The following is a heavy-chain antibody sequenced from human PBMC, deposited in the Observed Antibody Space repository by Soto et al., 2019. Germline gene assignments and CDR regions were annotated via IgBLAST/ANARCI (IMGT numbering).Heavy chain of an antibody. CDR3: ARGENGDTAMVLGD. J-gene: IGHJ4*02. CDR2: INHSGST. V-gene: IGHV4-34*01. CDR1: GGSFSGYY. Sequence: QVQLQQWGAGLLKPSETLSLTCAVYGGSFSGYYWSWIRQPPGKGLEWIGEINHSGSTNYNPSLKSRVTISVDTSKHQFSLKLSSVTAADTAVYYCARGENGDTAMVLGDWGQGTLVTVSS. D-gene: IGHD5-18*01.